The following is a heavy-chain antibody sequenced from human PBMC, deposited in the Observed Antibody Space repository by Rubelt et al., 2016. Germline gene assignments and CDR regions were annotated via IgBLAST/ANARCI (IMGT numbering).Heavy chain of an antibody. Sequence: QVQLQQWGAGLLKPSETLSLTCIVYGGSFDGYHWTWIRQPPGKGLEWIGDSNDSGSTNYNQSLTRRVTISVDTLKNQFSLTLGTVTAADTAVYYCARVRAYDTSGYYRYNWFDPWGQGTLVTVSS. CDR2: SNDSGST. D-gene: IGHD3-22*01. CDR3: ARVRAYDTSGYYRYNWFDP. CDR1: GGSFDGYH. J-gene: IGHJ5*02. V-gene: IGHV4-34*01.